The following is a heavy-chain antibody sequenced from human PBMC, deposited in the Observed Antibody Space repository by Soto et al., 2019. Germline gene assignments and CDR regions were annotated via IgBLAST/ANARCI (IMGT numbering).Heavy chain of an antibody. D-gene: IGHD3-10*01. Sequence: EVQLVESGGDLVQPGGSLRLSCAASGFIFRGNWMTWFRQAPGKGLEWVANIKGDGSETFYVDSVKGRFTISRDNAEXXXXXXXXXXXXXXTAVXXXXXXXGAWYSDLWGRGTLVTVSS. CDR1: GFIFRGNW. V-gene: IGHV3-7*01. J-gene: IGHJ2*01. CDR2: IKGDGSET. CDR3: XXXXGAWYSDL.